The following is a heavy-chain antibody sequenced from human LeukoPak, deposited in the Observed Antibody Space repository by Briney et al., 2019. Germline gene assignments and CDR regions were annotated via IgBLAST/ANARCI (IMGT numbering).Heavy chain of an antibody. J-gene: IGHJ3*02. CDR1: GGTFSSYA. CDR3: ARGTLYVGDVAFDI. V-gene: IGHV1-69*13. D-gene: IGHD3-10*01. CDR2: IIPIFGTA. Sequence: SVKVSCKASGGTFSSYAISWVRQAPGQGLEWMGGIIPIFGTANYAQKFQGRVTITADESTSTAYMELSSLRSEDTAEYYCARGTLYVGDVAFDIWGQGTMVTVSS.